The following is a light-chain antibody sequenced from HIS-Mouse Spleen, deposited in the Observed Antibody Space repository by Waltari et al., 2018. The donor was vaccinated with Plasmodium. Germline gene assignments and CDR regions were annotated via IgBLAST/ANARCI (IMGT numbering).Light chain of an antibody. J-gene: IGKJ1*01. CDR1: QSVSSN. Sequence: IEMTQSPATLSVSPGVTATLSCRASQSVSSNLAWYQQKPGQAPIRLIYGSSARATGIAARFSGGVSGTEFTLTFSSMQSEDFAGYYGQQSKNWPLWTFGQGTKVEIK. CDR2: GSS. CDR3: QQSKNWPLWT. V-gene: IGKV3-15*01.